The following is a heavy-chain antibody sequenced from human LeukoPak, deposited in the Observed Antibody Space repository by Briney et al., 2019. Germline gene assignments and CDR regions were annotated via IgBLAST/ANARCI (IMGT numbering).Heavy chain of an antibody. J-gene: IGHJ6*02. D-gene: IGHD2-2*01. Sequence: SGTLSLTCAVPGGSISSSNWWSWVRQPPGKGLEWIGEIYHSGSTNYNPSLKSRVTISVDKSKNQFSLKLSPVTAADTAVYYCARDSGYCSSTSCYDYYYYGMDVWGQGTTVTVSS. CDR2: IYHSGST. V-gene: IGHV4-4*02. CDR1: GGSISSSNW. CDR3: ARDSGYCSSTSCYDYYYYGMDV.